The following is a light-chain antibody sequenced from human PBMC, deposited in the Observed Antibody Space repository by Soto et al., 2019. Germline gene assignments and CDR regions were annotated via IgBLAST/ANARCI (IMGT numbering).Light chain of an antibody. V-gene: IGKV3-20*01. CDR2: DAS. Sequence: EIVLTQSPGTLSLSPGERATLSCRASQSVSSSYLAWYQQKPCQAPRLLIYDASSRATGIPDRFSGSGSGTDFTLTISRLEPEDFAVYYCQQYGSSPWTFGQGTKVEIK. CDR1: QSVSSSY. J-gene: IGKJ1*01. CDR3: QQYGSSPWT.